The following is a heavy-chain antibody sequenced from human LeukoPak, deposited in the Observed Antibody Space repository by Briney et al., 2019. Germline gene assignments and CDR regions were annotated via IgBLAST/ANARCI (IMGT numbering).Heavy chain of an antibody. CDR3: ARTESPSGSPFDY. J-gene: IGHJ4*02. Sequence: SETLSLTCTVSGGSISSYYWSWIRQPPGKGLEWIGYIYYSGSTNYNPSLKSRVTISVDTSKNQFSLKLSSVTAADTAVYYCARTESPSGSPFDYWGQGTLVTSPQ. CDR1: GGSISSYY. V-gene: IGHV4-59*01. CDR2: IYYSGST. D-gene: IGHD1-26*01.